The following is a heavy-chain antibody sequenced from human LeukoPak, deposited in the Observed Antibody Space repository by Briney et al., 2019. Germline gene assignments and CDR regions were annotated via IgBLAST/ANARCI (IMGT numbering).Heavy chain of an antibody. Sequence: PGGSLRLSCAASGFTFSSYGMSWVRQAPGKGLEWVSGISGSDDTTYYADSVKGRFTMSRDNSKNTLYLQMNSLRAEDTALYYCARDRSLVVGATPDYWAQGTLVTVSS. V-gene: IGHV3-23*01. J-gene: IGHJ4*02. D-gene: IGHD1-26*01. CDR1: GFTFSSYG. CDR2: ISGSDDTT. CDR3: ARDRSLVVGATPDY.